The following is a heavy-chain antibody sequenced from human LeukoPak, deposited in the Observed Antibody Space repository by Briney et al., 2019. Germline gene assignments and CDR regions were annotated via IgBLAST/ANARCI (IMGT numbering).Heavy chain of an antibody. Sequence: CAASGFTFSXYXXHWVXQAPGKGXXXXAVISYDGSNKYYADSVKGRFTISRDNSKNTLYLQMNSLRAEDTAVYYCARARCSSTSCPFDYWGQGTLVTVSS. CDR3: ARARCSSTSCPFDY. V-gene: IGHV3-30-3*01. J-gene: IGHJ4*02. D-gene: IGHD2-2*01. CDR2: ISYDGSNK. CDR1: GFTFSXYX.